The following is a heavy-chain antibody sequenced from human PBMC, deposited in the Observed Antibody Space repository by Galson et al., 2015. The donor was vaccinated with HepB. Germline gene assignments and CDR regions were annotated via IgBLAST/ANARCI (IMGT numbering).Heavy chain of an antibody. CDR1: GFTFSSYG. CDR2: IRYDGSNK. V-gene: IGHV3-30*02. Sequence: SLRLSCAASGFTFSSYGMHWVRQAPGTGLEWVAFIRYDGSNKYYADSVKGRFTISRDNSKNTLYLQMNSLRAEDTAVYYCAKDGYYYDSSGYNKPFDYWGQGTLVTVSS. D-gene: IGHD3-22*01. J-gene: IGHJ4*02. CDR3: AKDGYYYDSSGYNKPFDY.